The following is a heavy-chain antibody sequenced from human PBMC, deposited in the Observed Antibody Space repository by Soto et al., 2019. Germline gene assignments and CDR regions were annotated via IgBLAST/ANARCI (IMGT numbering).Heavy chain of an antibody. CDR3: AVGEYLDV. D-gene: IGHD1-26*01. Sequence: PSETLSLTCTVSGGSISSSSYYWVWIRQPPGKGLEWIGSMYYSGSTYYNPSLESRVTISVDTPKNQFSLKVSSVTAADTAVYYCAVGEYLDVWGKGTTVTVSS. CDR1: GGSISSSSYY. V-gene: IGHV4-39*01. CDR2: MYYSGST. J-gene: IGHJ6*03.